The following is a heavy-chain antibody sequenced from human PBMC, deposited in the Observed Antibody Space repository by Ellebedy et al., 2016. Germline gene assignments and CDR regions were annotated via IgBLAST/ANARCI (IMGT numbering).Heavy chain of an antibody. CDR3: AKDLGSVILGHFDL. D-gene: IGHD7-27*01. V-gene: IGHV3-23*01. CDR1: GLTFSTYA. Sequence: GESLKISXAASGLTFSTYAMTWARQAPGKGLEWVSAISGSGGNIYYADSVKGRFTISRDNSKNTVSLQMSSLRADDTAVYYCAKDLGSVILGHFDLWGRGTLVTVPS. CDR2: ISGSGGNI. J-gene: IGHJ2*01.